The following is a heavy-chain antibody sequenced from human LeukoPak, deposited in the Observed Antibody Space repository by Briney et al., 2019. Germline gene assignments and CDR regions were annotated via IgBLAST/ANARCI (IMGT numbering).Heavy chain of an antibody. Sequence: GGSLRLSCAASGFTFDDYAMNWVRQVPGRGLEWVSGINWNGRITEYADSVRDRFTISRQNTKNSLYLYMDNLGGEDTALYFCARGSVQLWLRDTYYYMDVWGKGTTVTVSS. CDR1: GFTFDDYA. D-gene: IGHD5-18*01. V-gene: IGHV3-20*04. J-gene: IGHJ6*03. CDR3: ARGSVQLWLRDTYYYMDV. CDR2: INWNGRIT.